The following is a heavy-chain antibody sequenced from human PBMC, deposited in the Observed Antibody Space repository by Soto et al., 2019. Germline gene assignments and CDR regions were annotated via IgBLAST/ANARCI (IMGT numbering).Heavy chain of an antibody. D-gene: IGHD4-4*01. CDR3: AKRRGDHSNYSWGIDV. CDR2: ISSNGGST. Sequence: PGGSLRLSCAASGFTFSSYAMHWVRQAPGKGLEYVSAISSNGGSTYYANSVKGRFTISRDNSKNTLYLQMNSLRDEDTAVYYCAKRRGDHSNYSWGIDVWGQGTTVTVSS. CDR1: GFTFSSYA. V-gene: IGHV3-64*01. J-gene: IGHJ6*02.